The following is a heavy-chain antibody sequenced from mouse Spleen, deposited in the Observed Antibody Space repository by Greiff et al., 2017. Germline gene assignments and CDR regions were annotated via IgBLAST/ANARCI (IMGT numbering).Heavy chain of an antibody. CDR3: ARETYGYFDV. CDR1: GFTFSDFY. D-gene: IGHD1-1*02. V-gene: IGHV7-1*01. CDR2: SRNKANDYTT. J-gene: IGHJ1*03. Sequence: EVNLVESGGGLVQPGRSLRLSCATSGFTFSDFYMEWVRQAPGKGLEWIAASRNKANDYTTEYSASVKGRFIVSRDTSQSILYLQMNALRAEDTAIYYCARETYGYFDVWGTGTTVTVSS.